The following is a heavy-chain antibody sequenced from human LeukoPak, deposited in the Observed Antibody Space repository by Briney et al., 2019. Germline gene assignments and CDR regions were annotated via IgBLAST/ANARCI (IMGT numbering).Heavy chain of an antibody. Sequence: PGGSLRLSCAASGFSVRNYYTTWVRQAPGKGLEWDSVISDGGATYYADSVKVRYTISRDNSKNTLYLQMNSLRDEDTAVYYCASSITTPGGFGYWGQGTLVTVSS. CDR2: ISDGGAT. V-gene: IGHV3-66*01. D-gene: IGHD3-16*01. CDR3: ASSITTPGGFGY. CDR1: GFSVRNYY. J-gene: IGHJ4*02.